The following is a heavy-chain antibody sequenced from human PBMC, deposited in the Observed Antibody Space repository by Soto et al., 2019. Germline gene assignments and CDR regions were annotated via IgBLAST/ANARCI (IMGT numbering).Heavy chain of an antibody. CDR3: ARDLARSGYYFPFYSYYGMDV. J-gene: IGHJ6*02. D-gene: IGHD3-3*01. CDR1: GYTFTGYY. Sequence: ASVKVSCKASGYTFTGYYMHWVRQAPGQGLEWMGWINPNSGGTNYAQKFQGRVTMTRDTSISTAYMELSRLRSDDTAVYYCARDLARSGYYFPFYSYYGMDVWGQVTTVTVSS. CDR2: INPNSGGT. V-gene: IGHV1-2*02.